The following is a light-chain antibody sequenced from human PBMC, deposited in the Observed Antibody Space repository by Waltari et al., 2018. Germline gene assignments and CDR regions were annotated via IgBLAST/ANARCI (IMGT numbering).Light chain of an antibody. J-gene: IGKJ4*01. Sequence: ALRMTQSPSSFSASTGDRVPITCRASQGISSYLAWYQQKPGNAPKLLIYAASTLQSGVPSRFSGSGSGTDFTLTISCLQSEDFATYYCQQYYSYPRTFGGGTKVEIK. CDR1: QGISSY. V-gene: IGKV1-8*01. CDR2: AAS. CDR3: QQYYSYPRT.